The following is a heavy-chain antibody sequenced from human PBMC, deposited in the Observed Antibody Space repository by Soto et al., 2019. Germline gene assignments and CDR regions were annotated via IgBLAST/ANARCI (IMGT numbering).Heavy chain of an antibody. V-gene: IGHV4-4*07. CDR1: GGSITSYY. CDR3: ARDRITGTYNSNGFDP. Sequence: QVQLQESGPGLVKPSETLSLTCTVSGGSITSYYCSWIRQPAGKGLEWIGRIYTSGSTNYNPSLKSRVTMSVDTSTNQFSLKLSSVTAADTAVYYCARDRITGTYNSNGFDPWGQGTLVTVSS. D-gene: IGHD1-7*01. CDR2: IYTSGST. J-gene: IGHJ5*02.